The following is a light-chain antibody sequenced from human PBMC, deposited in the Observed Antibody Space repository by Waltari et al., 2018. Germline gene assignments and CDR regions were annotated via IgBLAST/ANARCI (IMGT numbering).Light chain of an antibody. CDR1: QDIYTY. J-gene: IGKJ1*01. V-gene: IGKV1-9*01. CDR2: AAS. Sequence: TQLTQSPSALSASVGDRVTITCRATQDIYTYLAWYQQEPGKAPKLLIYAASTLQSGVPSRFSGSGSGTDFTLTISSLQPEDFATYYCQQFNSYPRTFGQGTKVEIK. CDR3: QQFNSYPRT.